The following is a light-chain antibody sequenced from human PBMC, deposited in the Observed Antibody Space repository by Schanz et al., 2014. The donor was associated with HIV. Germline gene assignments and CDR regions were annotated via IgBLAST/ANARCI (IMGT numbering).Light chain of an antibody. V-gene: IGLV2-23*02. CDR2: EVT. J-gene: IGLJ3*02. CDR1: RNNVGIYDL. CDR3: CSYAGSFTWV. Sequence: QSVLTQPASVSGSPGQSITISCSGVRNNVGIYDLVSWYQHHPGKGPKLLIYEVTKRPSGVSNRFSGSKSGNTASLTISDFQADDEADYYCCSYAGSFTWVFGGGTKLTVL.